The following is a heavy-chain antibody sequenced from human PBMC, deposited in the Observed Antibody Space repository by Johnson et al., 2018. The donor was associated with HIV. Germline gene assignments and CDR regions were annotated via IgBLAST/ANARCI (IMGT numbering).Heavy chain of an antibody. J-gene: IGHJ3*02. CDR1: GFTFSRYG. D-gene: IGHD1-26*01. CDR2: ISNDGSNK. CDR3: AKERYMGSTTLADAFDM. V-gene: IGHV3-30*18. Sequence: VQLVESGGGVVQPGRSLRLSCAASGFTFSRYGIHWVRQAPGKGLEWVAVISNDGSNKYYADSVKGRFTISRDNSKNTLFLQMNSLRAEDTAVYYCAKERYMGSTTLADAFDMWGQGTMVTVSS.